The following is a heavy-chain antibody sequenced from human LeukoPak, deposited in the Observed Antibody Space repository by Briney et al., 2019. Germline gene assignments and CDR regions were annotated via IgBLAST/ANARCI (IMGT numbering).Heavy chain of an antibody. CDR3: ARGSSGWLDY. CDR1: GFTFSSYW. V-gene: IGHV3-7*01. D-gene: IGHD6-19*01. J-gene: IGHJ4*02. CDR2: IKQDGSEK. Sequence: GGSLRLSCAASGFTFSSYWMSWVRQAPGKGLEWVANIKQDGSEKYYADSVKGRLTISRDNSKNTPYLQMNSLRAEDTAVYYCARGSSGWLDYWGQGTLVTVSS.